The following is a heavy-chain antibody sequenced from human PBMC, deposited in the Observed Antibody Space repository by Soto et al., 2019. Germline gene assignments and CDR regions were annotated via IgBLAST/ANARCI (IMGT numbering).Heavy chain of an antibody. D-gene: IGHD2-15*01. V-gene: IGHV3-23*01. CDR1: GITIRNYP. Sequence: GGSLRLSCASSGITIRNYPMSWVRQAPGKGLDWVSGISGSGDRTYYADSAKGRFTISKDFSKNSLSLQLDSLRVEDTAVYFCVKDDGGNPSTEPHWGQGTLVTVSS. J-gene: IGHJ4*02. CDR3: VKDDGGNPSTEPH. CDR2: ISGSGDRT.